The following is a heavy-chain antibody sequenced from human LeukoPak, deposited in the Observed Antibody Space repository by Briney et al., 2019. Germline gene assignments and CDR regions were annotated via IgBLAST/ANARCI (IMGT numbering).Heavy chain of an antibody. Sequence: SETLSLTCAVSGYSISSGYYWGWIRQPPGKGLEWIGSIYHSASTYYNPSLKSRVTISVDTSTNQFSLKLSSVTAADTAVYYCARTLGQLAWSTRDYWGQGTLVTVSS. CDR3: ARTLGQLAWSTRDY. CDR1: GYSISSGYY. V-gene: IGHV4-38-2*01. J-gene: IGHJ4*02. CDR2: IYHSAST. D-gene: IGHD6-6*01.